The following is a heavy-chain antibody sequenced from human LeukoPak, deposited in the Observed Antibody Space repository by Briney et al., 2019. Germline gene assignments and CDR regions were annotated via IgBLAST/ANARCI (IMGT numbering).Heavy chain of an antibody. D-gene: IGHD3-10*01. CDR1: GFTFSSYW. CDR3: ARDPNSGSYFLDRVFGRETSDNWFDP. J-gene: IGHJ5*02. CDR2: IKQDGSEK. V-gene: IGHV3-7*01. Sequence: PGGSLRVSCAASGFTFSSYWMSWVRQAPGKGLEWVANIKQDGSEKYYVDSVKGRFTISRDNAKNSLFLQMNSLRDEDTAVYYCARDPNSGSYFLDRVFGRETSDNWFDPWGQGTLVTVSS.